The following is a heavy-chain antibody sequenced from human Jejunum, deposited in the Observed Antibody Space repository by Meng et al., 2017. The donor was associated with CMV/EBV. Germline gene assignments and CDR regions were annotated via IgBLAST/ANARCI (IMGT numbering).Heavy chain of an antibody. Sequence: TYGMHWVRQVSGKGLEWVAFIREDGSRKFYAASVKGRFTISRDNSKNTLYVQMNSLRDEDTAVYYCATEYSSSPGVVLGDAFHIWGQGTVVTVSS. CDR3: ATEYSSSPGVVLGDAFHI. J-gene: IGHJ3*02. CDR2: IREDGSRK. CDR1: TYG. V-gene: IGHV3-30*02. D-gene: IGHD6-6*01.